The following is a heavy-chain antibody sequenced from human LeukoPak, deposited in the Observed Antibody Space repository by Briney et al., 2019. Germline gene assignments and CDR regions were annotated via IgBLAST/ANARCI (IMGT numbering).Heavy chain of an antibody. D-gene: IGHD2-2*01. CDR3: ARDNCSSTSCPEDYYMDV. V-gene: IGHV4-59*01. J-gene: IGHJ6*03. Sequence: SETLSLTCTVSGASIKNFYWNWIRLPPGKGLEWIGSIYYGASATYNPSLKSRVTVSVDTSKNQFSLKLSSVTAADTAVYYCARDNCSSTSCPEDYYMDVWGKGTTVTVSS. CDR1: GASIKNFY. CDR2: IYYGASA.